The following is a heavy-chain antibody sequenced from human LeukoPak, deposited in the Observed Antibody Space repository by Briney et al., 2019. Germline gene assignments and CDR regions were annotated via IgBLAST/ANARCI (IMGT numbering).Heavy chain of an antibody. Sequence: GGSLRLSCEGSGFSLSAYNMNWVRQAPGKGLESVSYISSSSATIFYADSVKGRFTISRDNAKNSLYLQMNSLRPEDTAVYYCARGNAAGYWGQGTLVTVSS. D-gene: IGHD6-25*01. CDR3: ARGNAAGY. J-gene: IGHJ4*02. V-gene: IGHV3-48*01. CDR2: ISSSSATI. CDR1: GFSLSAYN.